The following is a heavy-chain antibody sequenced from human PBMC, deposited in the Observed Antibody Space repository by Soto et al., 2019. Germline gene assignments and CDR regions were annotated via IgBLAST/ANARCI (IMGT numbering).Heavy chain of an antibody. CDR2: IYDSGST. Sequence: PSETLSLTWTVSGGSISHSYWSWIRQPPGKGLEWLGYIYDSGSTHYNPSLKSRVTMSMDTSKTQFSLNLSSVTAADTAVYFCAASYYAMVTGHFSFDIWRRAPMVTV. D-gene: IGHD2-21*02. CDR3: AASYYAMVTGHFSFDI. J-gene: IGHJ3*02. V-gene: IGHV4-59*01. CDR1: GGSISHSY.